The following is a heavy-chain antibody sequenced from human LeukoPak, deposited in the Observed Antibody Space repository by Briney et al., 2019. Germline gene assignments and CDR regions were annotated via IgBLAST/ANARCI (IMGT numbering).Heavy chain of an antibody. CDR2: ISYDASNK. Sequence: PGGSLRLSCAASGFIFSNYAMHWVRQAPGKGLEWVAVISYDASNKCYADSVKGRFTISRDNAKNTLYLQMNSLRAGDTAVYYCASTPNGVAAIYFDYWGQGTLVTVSS. CDR1: GFIFSNYA. D-gene: IGHD2-15*01. CDR3: ASTPNGVAAIYFDY. J-gene: IGHJ4*02. V-gene: IGHV3-30*04.